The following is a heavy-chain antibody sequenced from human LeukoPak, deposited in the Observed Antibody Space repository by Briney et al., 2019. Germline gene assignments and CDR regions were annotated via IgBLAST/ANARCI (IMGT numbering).Heavy chain of an antibody. CDR3: VRGAKCSGADCDSTKEYVYYFDY. J-gene: IGHJ4*02. D-gene: IGHD6-25*01. V-gene: IGHV1-8*01. Sequence: GASVKVSCKASGYTFTSYDINWVRQATGQGLEWMGWMNPISGNTGFAQKFQGRVTITRITSISTAYMEMSSLGSDDTAVYYCVRGAKCSGADCDSTKEYVYYFDYRGQGTLVTVSS. CDR1: GYTFTSYD. CDR2: MNPISGNT.